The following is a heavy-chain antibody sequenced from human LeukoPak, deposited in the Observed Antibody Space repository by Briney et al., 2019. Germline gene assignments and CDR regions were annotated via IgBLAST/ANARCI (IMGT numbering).Heavy chain of an antibody. D-gene: IGHD3-9*01. J-gene: IGHJ5*02. Sequence: SETLSLTCTVSGGSISSYYWTWIRQPAGKGLEWIGRIYTSGSTNYNPSLKSRVTMSVDTSKNQFSLKLSSVTAADTAVYYCARDRNDILTGYPENWFDPWGQGTLVTVSS. CDR3: ARDRNDILTGYPENWFDP. CDR1: GGSISSYY. CDR2: IYTSGST. V-gene: IGHV4-4*07.